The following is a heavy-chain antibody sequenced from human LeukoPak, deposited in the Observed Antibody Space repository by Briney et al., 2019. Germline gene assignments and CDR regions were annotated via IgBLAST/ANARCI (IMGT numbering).Heavy chain of an antibody. D-gene: IGHD2-2*01. V-gene: IGHV4-4*02. J-gene: IGHJ4*02. Sequence: SETLSLTCAVSGGSISSSNWWSWVRQPPGKGLEWIGEIYHSGSTNYNPSPKSRVTISVDKSKNQFSLKLSSVTAADTAVYYCARYYSSTSCLHFDYWGQGTLVTVSS. CDR3: ARYYSSTSCLHFDY. CDR2: IYHSGST. CDR1: GGSISSSNW.